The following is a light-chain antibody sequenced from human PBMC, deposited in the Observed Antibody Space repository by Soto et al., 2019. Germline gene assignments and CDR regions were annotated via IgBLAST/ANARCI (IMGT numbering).Light chain of an antibody. CDR3: SSHSSTSTYV. J-gene: IGLJ1*01. CDR1: SSDIGGYNY. V-gene: IGLV2-14*03. Sequence: QSALTQPASVSGSPGQSIAVSCTGTSSDIGGYNYVSWYQHHPGKAPKLMNYDVSNRPSGVSNRFSGSKSGYTASLTISGLQAEDEADYYCSSHSSTSTYVFGTGTKLTVL. CDR2: DVS.